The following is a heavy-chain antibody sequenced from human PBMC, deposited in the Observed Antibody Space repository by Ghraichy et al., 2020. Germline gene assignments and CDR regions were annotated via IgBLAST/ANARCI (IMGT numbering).Heavy chain of an antibody. D-gene: IGHD2-15*01. CDR1: GFTFSSYS. CDR3: ARVREYCSGGSCHGMDV. Sequence: GESLNISCAASGFTFSSYSMNWVRQAPGKGLEWVSSISSSSSYIYYADSVKGRFTISRDNAKNSLYLQMNSLRAEDTAVYYCARVREYCSGGSCHGMDVWGKGNTVTVSS. CDR2: ISSSSSYI. J-gene: IGHJ6*04. V-gene: IGHV3-21*01.